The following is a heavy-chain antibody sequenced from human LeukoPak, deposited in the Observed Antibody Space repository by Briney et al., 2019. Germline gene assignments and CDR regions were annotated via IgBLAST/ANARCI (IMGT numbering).Heavy chain of an antibody. CDR3: AREGGGSGLWYYDL. D-gene: IGHD1-26*01. J-gene: IGHJ2*01. CDR1: GFTFSSYS. V-gene: IGHV3-64*02. Sequence: PGGSLRLSCAASGFTFSSYSMHWVRQAPGKGPEFDSVIGGGGVTTFYADSVKDRFTISRDNSKNTLYLEMGSLRAEDMAVYYCAREGGGSGLWYYDLWGRGTLVTVSS. CDR2: IGGGGVTT.